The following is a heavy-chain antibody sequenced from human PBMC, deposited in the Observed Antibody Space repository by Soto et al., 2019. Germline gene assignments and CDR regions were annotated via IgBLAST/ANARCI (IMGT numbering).Heavy chain of an antibody. Sequence: ASVTVSCKASGYTFTSYDINWVRQATGQGLEWMGWMNPNSGNTGYAQKFQGRVTMTRNTSITTAYMELSSLRSEDTAVYYSARGLLSLPLDPDVCGQGTTVTVSS. V-gene: IGHV1-8*01. J-gene: IGHJ6*02. CDR2: MNPNSGNT. CDR1: GYTFTSYD. CDR3: ARGLLSLPLDPDV.